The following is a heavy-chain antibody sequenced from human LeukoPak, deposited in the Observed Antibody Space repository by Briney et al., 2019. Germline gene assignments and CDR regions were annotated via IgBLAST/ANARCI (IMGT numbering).Heavy chain of an antibody. CDR1: GNTLSEFS. J-gene: IGHJ5*02. V-gene: IGHV1-24*01. CDR2: FDPEVGET. Sequence: ASVKVSCKVTGNTLSEFSMHWVRQSPGKGLEWMGGFDPEVGETVYAQKFQGRVTMTEDTSTETAYMELSSLRSEDTAVYYCATDLLAGGLKTFDPWGQGTLVTVST. CDR3: ATDLLAGGLKTFDP.